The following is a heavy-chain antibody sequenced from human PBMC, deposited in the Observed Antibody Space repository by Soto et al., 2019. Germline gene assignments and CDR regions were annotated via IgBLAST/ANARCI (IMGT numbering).Heavy chain of an antibody. CDR3: AEAHVSDIGHFDY. D-gene: IGHD5-12*01. CDR2: INHSGST. Sequence: PSETVSLTCAVHGGCFSRYYWTWIRQPQGKGLEWIGEINHSGSTNYNPSLKSRVTISVDTSKNQFSLKLSSVTAADTAVYYCAEAHVSDIGHFDYGGPGTLVT. J-gene: IGHJ4*02. V-gene: IGHV4-34*01. CDR1: GGCFSRYY.